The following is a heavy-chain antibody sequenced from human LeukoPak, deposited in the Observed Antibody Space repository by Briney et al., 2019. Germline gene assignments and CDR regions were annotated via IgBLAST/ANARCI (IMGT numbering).Heavy chain of an antibody. D-gene: IGHD6-19*01. CDR3: AKGQSGQWLVFAY. CDR1: GFTFSSYG. Sequence: GGSLRLSCAASGFTFSSYGMHWVRQAPGKGLEWVSGISATGDTTYYADSVKGRFTISRDNSKNTLYLQMNNLRAEDTAVYFCAKGQSGQWLVFAYWGQGTLVTVSS. J-gene: IGHJ4*02. V-gene: IGHV3-23*01. CDR2: ISATGDTT.